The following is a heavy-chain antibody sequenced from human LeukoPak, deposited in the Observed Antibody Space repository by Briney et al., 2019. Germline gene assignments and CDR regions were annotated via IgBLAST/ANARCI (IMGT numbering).Heavy chain of an antibody. CDR2: ISCIGGSP. CDR3: ARDQVMVFDY. V-gene: IGHV3-23*01. CDR1: GFPLSTYG. J-gene: IGHJ4*02. Sequence: GGTLRLSCAASGFPLSTYGMSWVRQAPGKGLEWVSTISCIGGSPHYADSVKGRFTISRDNSKNTLYLQMNSLRAEDTAVYYCARDQVMVFDYWGQGTLVTVSS. D-gene: IGHD3-10*01.